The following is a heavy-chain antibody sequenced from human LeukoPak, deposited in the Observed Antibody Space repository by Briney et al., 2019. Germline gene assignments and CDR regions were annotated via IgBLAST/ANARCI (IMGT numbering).Heavy chain of an antibody. J-gene: IGHJ1*01. CDR3: VREVKYVAYYGDS. V-gene: IGHV3-7*01. CDR2: IRQDGGDK. D-gene: IGHD3-3*01. Sequence: GGSLRLSCTASGFTFSDHWMTWVRQAPGKRLEWVANIRQDGGDKWNLDSVKGRFTISRDNAKNSVYLQMNSLSVEDTALYYCVREVKYVAYYGDSWGQGTLVTVSS. CDR1: GFTFSDHW.